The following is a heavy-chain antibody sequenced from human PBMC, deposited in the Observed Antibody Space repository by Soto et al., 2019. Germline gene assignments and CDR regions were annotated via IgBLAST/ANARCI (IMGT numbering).Heavy chain of an antibody. Sequence: QVQLVESGGGVVQPGASLRLSCAASEFNFSTYGMHWVRQAPGGGLEWLAVISYDGRNSFYADSVKARFTISRDNFRNPMYLKMNRLQPDDTAVYYCAKGGVEDGDCIGRSCRYYTLDYWGQGALVTVSS. CDR1: EFNFSTYG. V-gene: IGHV3-30*18. D-gene: IGHD2-15*01. J-gene: IGHJ4*02. CDR2: ISYDGRNS. CDR3: AKGGVEDGDCIGRSCRYYTLDY.